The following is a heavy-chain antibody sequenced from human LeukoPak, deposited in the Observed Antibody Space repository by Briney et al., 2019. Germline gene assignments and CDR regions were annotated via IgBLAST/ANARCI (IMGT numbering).Heavy chain of an antibody. V-gene: IGHV3-23*01. D-gene: IGHD5-12*01. CDR2: ISGSGGST. CDR1: GFTFTNYP. CDR3: ARKLSGYAPFDC. J-gene: IGHJ4*02. Sequence: PGGSLRLSCAASGFTFTNYPVIWVRQAPGRGLTWVSGISGSGGSTYYADSVKGRFTISRDNPRSTLYLQMSSLRAEDTTVYYCARKLSGYAPFDCWGQGTLVTVSS.